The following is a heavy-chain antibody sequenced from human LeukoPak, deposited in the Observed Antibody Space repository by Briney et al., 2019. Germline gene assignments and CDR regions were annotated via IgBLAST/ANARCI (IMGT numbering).Heavy chain of an antibody. CDR2: ISAYNGNT. Sequence: GASVKVSCKASGYTFTGYYMPWVRQAPGQGLEWMGWISAYNGNTNYAQKLQGRVTMTTDTSTSTAYMELRSLRSDDTAVYYCARSHDYGGNGDYWGQGTLVTVSS. D-gene: IGHD4-23*01. CDR3: ARSHDYGGNGDY. V-gene: IGHV1-18*04. CDR1: GYTFTGYY. J-gene: IGHJ4*02.